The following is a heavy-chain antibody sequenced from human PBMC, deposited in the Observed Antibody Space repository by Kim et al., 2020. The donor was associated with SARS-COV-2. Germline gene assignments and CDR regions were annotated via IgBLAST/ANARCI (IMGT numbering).Heavy chain of an antibody. CDR2: IYYSGST. J-gene: IGHJ2*01. CDR3: ARRTWGSWAGVDWYFDL. D-gene: IGHD7-27*01. CDR1: GGSISSSSYY. V-gene: IGHV4-39*01. Sequence: SETLSLTCTVSGGSISSSSYYWGWIRQPPGKGLEWIGSIYYSGSTYYNPSLKSRVTISVDTSKNQFSLKLSSVTAADTAVYYCARRTWGSWAGVDWYFDLWGRGTLVTVSS.